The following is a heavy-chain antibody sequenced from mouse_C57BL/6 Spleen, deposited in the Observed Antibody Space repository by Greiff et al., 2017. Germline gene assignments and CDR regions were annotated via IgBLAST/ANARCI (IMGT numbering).Heavy chain of an antibody. V-gene: IGHV1-26*01. Sequence: EVQLQQSGPELVKPGASVKISCKASGYTFTDYYMNWVKQSHGQSLEWIGDIYPSSGGTSYNQQFKGKATLTVDKSSSTAYMELRSLTSEDSAVYYCARRCYGSSPFAYWGQGTLVTVSA. J-gene: IGHJ3*01. CDR3: ARRCYGSSPFAY. CDR1: GYTFTDYY. CDR2: IYPSSGGT. D-gene: IGHD1-1*01.